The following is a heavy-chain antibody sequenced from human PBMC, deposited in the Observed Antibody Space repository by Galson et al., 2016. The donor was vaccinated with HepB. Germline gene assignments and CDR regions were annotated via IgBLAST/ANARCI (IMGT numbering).Heavy chain of an antibody. V-gene: IGHV3-33*06. D-gene: IGHD2-2*01. CDR3: AKGRAYCSGTSCLSYSDSPGGGMDV. Sequence: SLRLSCAASGFAFSTYGMHWVRQAPGKGLEWVAVIWYDGNNKYYLNSVKGRFTISRENSKNMLYLQMNSLRVEDTAVYYCAKGRAYCSGTSCLSYSDSPGGGMDVWGQGTTVTVSS. J-gene: IGHJ6*02. CDR2: IWYDGNNK. CDR1: GFAFSTYG.